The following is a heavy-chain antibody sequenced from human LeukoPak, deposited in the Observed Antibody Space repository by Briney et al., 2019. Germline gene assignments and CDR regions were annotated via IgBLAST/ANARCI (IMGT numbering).Heavy chain of an antibody. CDR3: ARDQEAFDY. CDR2: IYPRDGST. Sequence: ASVKVSCKASGGTFSSYAISWVRQAPGQGLEWMGMIYPRDGSTSYAQKFQGRVTMTRDTSTSTVHMELSGLRSEDTAVYYCARDQEAFDYWGQGTLVTVSS. J-gene: IGHJ4*02. CDR1: GGTFSSYA. V-gene: IGHV1-46*01.